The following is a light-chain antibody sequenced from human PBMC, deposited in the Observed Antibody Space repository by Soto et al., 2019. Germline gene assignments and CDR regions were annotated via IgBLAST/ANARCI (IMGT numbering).Light chain of an antibody. J-gene: IGLJ2*01. V-gene: IGLV2-8*01. CDR3: LSYAGSNNLV. CDR2: EVS. Sequence: QSALTQPPSASGSPGQSVTISCTGTRSDVGGYNYVSWYQQHPGKAPKLMIYEVSKRPSGVPDRFSGSKSGNTSSLTVSGLRAEYLGDCYCLSYAGSNNLVFAGGAQLSVL. CDR1: RSDVGGYNY.